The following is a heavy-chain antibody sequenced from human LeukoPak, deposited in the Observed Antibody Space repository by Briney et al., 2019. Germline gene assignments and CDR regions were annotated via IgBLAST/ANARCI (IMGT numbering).Heavy chain of an antibody. CDR3: ARHLGDYCSSTSCYASWFDP. CDR1: GGSISSSSYY. CDR2: IYYSGST. V-gene: IGHV4-39*01. J-gene: IGHJ5*02. Sequence: NPSETLSLTCTVSGGSISSSSYYWGWIRQPPGKGLEWIGSIYYSGSTYYNPSLKSRVTISVDTSKNQFSLKPSSVTAADTAVYYCARHLGDYCSSTSCYASWFDPWGQGTLVTVSS. D-gene: IGHD2-2*01.